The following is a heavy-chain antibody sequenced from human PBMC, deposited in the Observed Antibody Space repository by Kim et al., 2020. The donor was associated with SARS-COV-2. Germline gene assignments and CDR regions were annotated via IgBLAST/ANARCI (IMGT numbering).Heavy chain of an antibody. V-gene: IGHV1-69*04. CDR3: AREAGGGLGDNWFDP. CDR2: IIPILGIA. J-gene: IGHJ5*02. Sequence: SVKVSCKASGGTFSSYAISWVRQAPGQGLEWMGRIIPILGIANYAQKFQGRVTITADKSTSTAYMELSSLRSEDTAVYYCAREAGGGLGDNWFDPWGQGTLVTVSS. CDR1: GGTFSSYA. D-gene: IGHD3-16*01.